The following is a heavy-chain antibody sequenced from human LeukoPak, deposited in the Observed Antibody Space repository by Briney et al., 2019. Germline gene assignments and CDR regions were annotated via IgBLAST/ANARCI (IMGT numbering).Heavy chain of an antibody. CDR2: ISAYNGNT. V-gene: IGHV1-18*01. D-gene: IGHD5-24*01. J-gene: IGHJ5*02. Sequence: VASVKVSCKASGYTFTSYGISWVRQAPGQGLEWMGWISAYNGNTNYAQKFQGRVTITADESTSTAYMELSSLRSEDTAVYYCARRAEMATTNWFDPWGQGTLVTVSS. CDR3: ARRAEMATTNWFDP. CDR1: GYTFTSYG.